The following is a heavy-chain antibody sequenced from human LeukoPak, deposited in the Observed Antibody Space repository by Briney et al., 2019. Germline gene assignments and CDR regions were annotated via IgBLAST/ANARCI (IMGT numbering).Heavy chain of an antibody. V-gene: IGHV1-69*13. CDR2: TITNYGTT. CDR1: GGTFSNYA. CDR3: ARPRTYYDFWRGYPPFDY. J-gene: IGHJ4*02. D-gene: IGHD3-3*01. Sequence: GASVKVSCKASGGTFSNYAISWVRQAPGQGLGGLGGTITNYGTTNHAQKYQGRVTITADESTTTVYMELSSLRSEDTAVYYCARPRTYYDFWRGYPPFDYWGQGTLVTVSS.